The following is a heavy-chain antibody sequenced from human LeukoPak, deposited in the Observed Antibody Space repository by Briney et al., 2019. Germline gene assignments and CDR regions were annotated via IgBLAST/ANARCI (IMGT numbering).Heavy chain of an antibody. V-gene: IGHV3-23*01. CDR2: ISGSGGST. CDR1: GFTFSSYA. CDR3: ARDCGGSSPFDY. Sequence: PGGSLRLSCAASGFTFSSYAMNWVRQAPGKGLEWVSSISGSGGSTYYADSVKGRFTISRDNSKNTLYLHMNSLRAEDTAVYYCARDCGGSSPFDYWGQGTLVTVSS. D-gene: IGHD4-23*01. J-gene: IGHJ4*02.